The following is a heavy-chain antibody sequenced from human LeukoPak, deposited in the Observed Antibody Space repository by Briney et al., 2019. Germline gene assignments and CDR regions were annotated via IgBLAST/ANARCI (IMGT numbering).Heavy chain of an antibody. D-gene: IGHD6-19*01. CDR2: ISWNSGSI. CDR1: GFTFDDYA. CDR3: AKDIDGSGWYDAFDI. Sequence: GRSLRLSCAASGFTFDDYAMHWVRQAPGKGLEWVSGISWNSGSIGYADSVKGRFTISRDNAKNSLYLQMNSLRAEDTALYYCAKDIDGSGWYDAFDIWGQGTMVTVSS. V-gene: IGHV3-9*01. J-gene: IGHJ3*02.